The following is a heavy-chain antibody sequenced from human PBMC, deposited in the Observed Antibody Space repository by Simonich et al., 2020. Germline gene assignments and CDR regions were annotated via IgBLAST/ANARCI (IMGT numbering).Heavy chain of an antibody. D-gene: IGHD6-13*01. CDR2: IWYDGSNK. CDR1: GFTFSSYG. Sequence: QVQLVESGGGVVQPGRSLRLSCAASGFTFSSYGMHWVRRAPGRGLGWVAVIWYDGSNKYYADSVKGRFTISRDNSKNTLYLQMNSLRAEDTAVYYCAKGDRYSSSWYYFDYWGQGTLVTVSS. V-gene: IGHV3-33*06. J-gene: IGHJ4*02. CDR3: AKGDRYSSSWYYFDY.